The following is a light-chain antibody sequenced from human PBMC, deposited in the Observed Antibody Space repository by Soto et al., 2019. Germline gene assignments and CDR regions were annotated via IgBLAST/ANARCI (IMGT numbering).Light chain of an antibody. CDR2: GAS. CDR1: QSVSSN. J-gene: IGKJ5*01. Sequence: EIVLTQSPGTLSLSPGERATLSCSASQSVSSNLAWYQQKPGQAPRLLIYGASTRATGIPARFSGSGSGTEFTLTISSLQSEDFAVYYCQQYNNWPFTFGQGTRLEI. CDR3: QQYNNWPFT. V-gene: IGKV3-15*01.